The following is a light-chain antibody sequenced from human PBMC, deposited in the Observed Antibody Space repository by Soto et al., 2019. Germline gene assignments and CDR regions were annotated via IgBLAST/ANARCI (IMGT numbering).Light chain of an antibody. Sequence: EIVLTQSPGTLSLSPGERATLSCRASQSVTSNSLAWYQHKLVQAPRLLIYDASSRATGIPDRFSGSGSGTDFTLTISRLEPEDFAVYFCQQFGTSPGTFGPGTKVDIK. CDR3: QQFGTSPGT. CDR1: QSVTSNS. V-gene: IGKV3-20*01. CDR2: DAS. J-gene: IGKJ3*01.